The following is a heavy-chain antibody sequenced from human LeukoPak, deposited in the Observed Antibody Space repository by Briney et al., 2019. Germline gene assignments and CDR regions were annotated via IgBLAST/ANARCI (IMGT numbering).Heavy chain of an antibody. D-gene: IGHD1-1*01. CDR3: ARELEPYNWFDP. CDR1: GDSVSSNSAA. V-gene: IGHV6-1*01. J-gene: IGHJ5*02. CDR2: TYYSAKWYN. Sequence: SQTLSLTCAISGDSVSSNSAAWNWIRQSPSRGLEWLGRTYYSAKWYNDSAVSVKSRITINPDPSKNQFSLQLNSVTPEDTAVYYCARELEPYNWFDPWGQGTLVTVSS.